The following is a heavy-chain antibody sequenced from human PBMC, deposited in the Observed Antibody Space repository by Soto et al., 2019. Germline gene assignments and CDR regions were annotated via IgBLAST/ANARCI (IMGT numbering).Heavy chain of an antibody. V-gene: IGHV3-53*01. D-gene: IGHD2-21*02. J-gene: IGHJ4*02. CDR2: IYSGGST. CDR1: GFTVSSNY. Sequence: EVQLVESGGGLIQPGGSLRLSCAASGFTVSSNYMSWVRQAPGKGLEWVSVIYSGGSTYYADSVKGRFTISRDNSKNTLYLQMNSLRAEDTAVYYCARGRRNCGGDCYIDYWGQGTLVTVSS. CDR3: ARGRRNCGGDCYIDY.